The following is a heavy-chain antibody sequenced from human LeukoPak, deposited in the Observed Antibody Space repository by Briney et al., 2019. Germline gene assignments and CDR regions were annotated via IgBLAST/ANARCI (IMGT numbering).Heavy chain of an antibody. CDR2: IIPIFGTA. CDR3: ASNPYSSSWYVADY. CDR1: GVTFSIYA. V-gene: IGHV1-69*06. J-gene: IGHJ4*02. Sequence: SVKVSCKASGVTFSIYAISWVRQAPGQGLEWMGGIIPIFGTANYAQEFQGRVTITADKSTSTAYMELSSLRSEDTAVYYCASNPYSSSWYVADYWGQGTLVTVSS. D-gene: IGHD6-13*01.